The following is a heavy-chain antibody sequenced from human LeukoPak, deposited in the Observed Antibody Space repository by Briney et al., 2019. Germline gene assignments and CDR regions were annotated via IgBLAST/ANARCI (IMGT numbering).Heavy chain of an antibody. J-gene: IGHJ5*02. V-gene: IGHV1-18*01. CDR3: AREISGVAAAGDTGWFDP. D-gene: IGHD6-13*01. Sequence: GASVKVSCKASGYTFTSYGISWVRQAPGQGLEWMGWISAYNGNTNYAQKLQGRVTMTTDTSTSTAYMELRSLRSDDTAVYCCAREISGVAAAGDTGWFDPWGQGTLVTVSS. CDR1: GYTFTSYG. CDR2: ISAYNGNT.